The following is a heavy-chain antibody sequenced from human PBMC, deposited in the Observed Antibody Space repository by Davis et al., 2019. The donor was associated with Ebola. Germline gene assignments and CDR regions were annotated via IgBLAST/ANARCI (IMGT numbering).Heavy chain of an antibody. Sequence: PGGSLRLSCKGSGYTFTDYWVGWVRQLPGKGLEWMGIVYPGDSDTRYSPSFQGHVTISADKSISTAYLQWSSLKASDTAMYYCAITAMDTFFDYWGQGTLVTVSS. CDR3: AITAMDTFFDY. V-gene: IGHV5-51*01. CDR2: VYPGDSDT. J-gene: IGHJ4*02. CDR1: GYTFTDYW. D-gene: IGHD5-18*01.